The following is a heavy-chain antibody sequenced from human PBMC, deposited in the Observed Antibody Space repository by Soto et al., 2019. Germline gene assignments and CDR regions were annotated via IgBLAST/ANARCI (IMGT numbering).Heavy chain of an antibody. CDR1: GGSISSGGYY. Sequence: SETLSLTCTVSGGSISSGGYYWSWIRQHPGKGLEWIGYIYYSGGTYYNPSLKSRVTISVDTSKNQFSLKLSSVTAADTAVYYCARVLTNYDFWSGYFGSWGEEFDPWGQGTLVTVS. CDR2: IYYSGGT. CDR3: ARVLTNYDFWSGYFGSWGEEFDP. D-gene: IGHD3-3*01. V-gene: IGHV4-31*03. J-gene: IGHJ5*02.